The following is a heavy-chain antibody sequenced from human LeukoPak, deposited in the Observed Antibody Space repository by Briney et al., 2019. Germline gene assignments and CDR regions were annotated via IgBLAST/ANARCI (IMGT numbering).Heavy chain of an antibody. CDR1: GYTFTVYY. J-gene: IGHJ3*02. D-gene: IGHD3-10*01. CDR3: ARAHYLNDAFDI. CDR2: INPNSGGT. Sequence: ASVRVSCKASGYTFTVYYLHWVRQARGQGREWMGWINPNSGGTKYAQKFQGRVTMTRDTSISTAYMELSRLRSDDTAMYYCARAHYLNDAFDIWGQGTMVTVSS. V-gene: IGHV1-2*02.